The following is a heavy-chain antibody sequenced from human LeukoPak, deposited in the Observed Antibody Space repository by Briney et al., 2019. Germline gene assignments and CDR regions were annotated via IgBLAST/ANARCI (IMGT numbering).Heavy chain of an antibody. V-gene: IGHV4-59*08. Sequence: SETLSLTCTFSCGSINTYYWRWIRQPPGKGLEWIGYIYYSGSTNYNPSLKSRVTISVDTSKNQFSLKLSSVTAADTAVYYSAAYYCSFSSGPWPYYFDFWGQGTLVTVSS. D-gene: IGHD3-22*01. CDR3: AAYYCSFSSGPWPYYFDF. J-gene: IGHJ4*02. CDR1: CGSINTYY. CDR2: IYYSGST.